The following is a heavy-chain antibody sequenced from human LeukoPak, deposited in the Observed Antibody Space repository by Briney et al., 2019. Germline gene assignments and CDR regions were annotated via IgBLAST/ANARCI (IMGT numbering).Heavy chain of an antibody. D-gene: IGHD3-16*02. CDR1: GLAFSAYK. CDR2: ISTDGYTT. CDR3: AGAAGDDYVWGSYRYGFDY. J-gene: IGHJ4*02. V-gene: IGHV3-74*01. Sequence: GGSLRLSCAASGLAFSAYKMHWVRQAPRKGLVWVSRISTDGYTTDYADFVQGRFTASRDNTKNTWSLEMNSLRAEDAAVYYCAGAAGDDYVWGSYRYGFDYWGQGTLVTVSS.